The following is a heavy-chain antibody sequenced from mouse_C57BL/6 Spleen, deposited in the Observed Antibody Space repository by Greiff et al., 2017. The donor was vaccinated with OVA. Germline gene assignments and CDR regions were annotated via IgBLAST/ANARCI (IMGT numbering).Heavy chain of an antibody. J-gene: IGHJ3*01. CDR1: GFTFSDYG. CDR2: ISSGSSTI. D-gene: IGHD1-1*01. V-gene: IGHV5-17*01. Sequence: EVKLVESGGGLVKPGGSLKLSCAASGFTFSDYGMHWVRQAPEKGLEWVAYISSGSSTIYYADTVKGRFTNSRDNAKNTLFLQMTSLRSEDTAMYYCARDYYYGSSAWFAYWGQGTLVTVSA. CDR3: ARDYYYGSSAWFAY.